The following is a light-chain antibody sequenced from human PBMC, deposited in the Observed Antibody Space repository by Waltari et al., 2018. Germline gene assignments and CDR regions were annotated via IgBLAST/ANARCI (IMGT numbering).Light chain of an antibody. J-gene: IGKJ2*01. Sequence: EIVMTQSPVTVSVSPGEAITLSCTASENVGTDVPCYRHKPGQPPRLLIYFANSRATGVPARIIGSGSGTDFTLSISSLESEDFAFYYCQQSRRWPQRTFGQGTKLEI. CDR3: QQSRRWPQRT. CDR1: ENVGTD. CDR2: FAN. V-gene: IGKV3D-15*01.